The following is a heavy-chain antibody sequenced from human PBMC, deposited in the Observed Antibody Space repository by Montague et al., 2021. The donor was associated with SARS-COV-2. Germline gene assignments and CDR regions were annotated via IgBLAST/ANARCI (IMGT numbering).Heavy chain of an antibody. CDR2: IRPDGTST. CDR1: GFTFRSYW. Sequence: SLRLSCAASGFTFRSYWMHRVRQVPGRGPVWVSRIRPDGTSTHYATSVKGRFIISRDNAKNTLSLEMTNLRVDDPAIYYCVRPLWFGDSDYYFESWGQGTLVSVSS. V-gene: IGHV3-74*01. J-gene: IGHJ4*02. D-gene: IGHD3-10*01. CDR3: VRPLWFGDSDYYFES.